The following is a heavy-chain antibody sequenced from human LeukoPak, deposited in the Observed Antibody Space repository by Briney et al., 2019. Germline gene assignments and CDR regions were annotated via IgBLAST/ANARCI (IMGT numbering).Heavy chain of an antibody. CDR1: GFTFSSYS. CDR2: ISSSSSYI. CDR3: ARVRAPEVRGVRAHLIDY. J-gene: IGHJ4*02. V-gene: IGHV3-21*01. D-gene: IGHD3-10*01. Sequence: PGGSLRLSCAASGFTFSSYSMNWVRQAPGKGLEWVSSISSSSSYIYYADSVKGRFTISRDNAKNSLYLQMNSLRAEDTAVYYCARVRAPEVRGVRAHLIDYWGQGTLVTVSS.